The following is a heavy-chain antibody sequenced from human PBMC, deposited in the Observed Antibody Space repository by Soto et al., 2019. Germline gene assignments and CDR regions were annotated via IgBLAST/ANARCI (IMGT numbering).Heavy chain of an antibody. CDR1: CYTFSRYC. Sequence: GAPVKVSCKASCYTFSRYCISWVRQAPGQRLEWMGWISAYNGNTNYAQKLQGRVTMTTDTSTSTAYMELRSLRSDDTAVYYCARDLFGSGSLYYYYYHGMDVWGQGTTVTVSS. J-gene: IGHJ6*02. V-gene: IGHV1-18*01. D-gene: IGHD3-10*01. CDR2: ISAYNGNT. CDR3: ARDLFGSGSLYYYYYHGMDV.